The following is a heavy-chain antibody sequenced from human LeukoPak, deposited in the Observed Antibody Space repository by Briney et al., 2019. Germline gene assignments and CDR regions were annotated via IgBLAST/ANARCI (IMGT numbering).Heavy chain of an antibody. V-gene: IGHV3-53*05. CDR2: IHAGGRT. J-gene: IGHJ4*02. D-gene: IGHD3-9*01. Sequence: PGGSLRLSCAVSGFSVSSNYMTWVRQAPGKGLEWVSVIHAGGRTYYADSVRGRFTIPRDNSKNTLYLQMNSLRAEDTAVYYCARGTLVTALPFDYWGQGTLVTVSS. CDR3: ARGTLVTALPFDY. CDR1: GFSVSSNY.